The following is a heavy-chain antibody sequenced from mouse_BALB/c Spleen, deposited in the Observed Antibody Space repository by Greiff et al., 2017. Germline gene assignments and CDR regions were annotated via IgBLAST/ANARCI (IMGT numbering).Heavy chain of an antibody. J-gene: IGHJ2*01. Sequence: EVKLMESGGGLVQPGGSRKLSCAASGFTFSSFGMHWVRQAPEKGLEWVAYISSGSSTIYYADTVKGRFTISRDNPKNTLFLQMTSLRSEDTAMYYCARSGDYYGSSLFDYWGQGTTLTVSS. CDR3: ARSGDYYGSSLFDY. D-gene: IGHD1-1*01. CDR2: ISSGSSTI. V-gene: IGHV5-17*02. CDR1: GFTFSSFG.